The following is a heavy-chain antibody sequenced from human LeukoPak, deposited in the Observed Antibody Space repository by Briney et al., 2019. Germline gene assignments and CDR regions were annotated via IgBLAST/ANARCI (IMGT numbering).Heavy chain of an antibody. CDR1: GFTFSSYA. V-gene: IGHV3-23*01. CDR3: AGDFWSGYYRINAFDI. CDR2: ISGSGGST. Sequence: GGSVRLPCAASGFTFSSYAMSWVRQAPGKGLEWVSAISGSGGSTYYADSVKGRFTISRDNSKNTLYLQMNSLRAEDTAVYYCAGDFWSGYYRINAFDIWGQGTKVTVSS. D-gene: IGHD3-3*01. J-gene: IGHJ3*02.